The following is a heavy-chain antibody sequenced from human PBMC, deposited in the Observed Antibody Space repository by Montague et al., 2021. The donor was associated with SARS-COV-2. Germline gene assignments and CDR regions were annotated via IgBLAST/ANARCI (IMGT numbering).Heavy chain of an antibody. J-gene: IGHJ4*02. D-gene: IGHD5-12*01. CDR2: IYYNTGNT. Sequence: SETLSLTRSVSGGSISDYYWNWIRQPPGKGLEWIGYIYYNTGNTNYNPSLQSRVTISLDTSKNQFSLNLRSVTAADTALYFCARGTGYDYYFDCWGPGTLVTVSS. V-gene: IGHV4-59*01. CDR3: ARGTGYDYYFDC. CDR1: GGSISDYY.